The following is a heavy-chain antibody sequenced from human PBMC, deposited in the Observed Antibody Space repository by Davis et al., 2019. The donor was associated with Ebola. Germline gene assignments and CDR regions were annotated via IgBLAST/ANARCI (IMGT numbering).Heavy chain of an antibody. V-gene: IGHV5-51*01. CDR3: ARPLATSGQAYDAFDI. D-gene: IGHD6-13*01. Sequence: GESLKTPCKGSGYSFTSYWIGRVRQMPGKGLQWNGIIYTGHSDTRYSPPFRGQVTISADKSINAAFLHWGSLKASDTAMYYCARPLATSGQAYDAFDIWGQGTVVTVSS. CDR2: IYTGHSDT. CDR1: GYSFTSYW. J-gene: IGHJ3*02.